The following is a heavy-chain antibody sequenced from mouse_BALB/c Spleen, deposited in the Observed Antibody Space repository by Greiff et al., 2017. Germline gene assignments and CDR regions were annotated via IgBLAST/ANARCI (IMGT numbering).Heavy chain of an antibody. V-gene: IGHV1-82*01. CDR1: GYAFSSSW. J-gene: IGHJ2*01. CDR2: IYPGDGDT. Sequence: VQLQQSGPELVKPGASVKISCKASGYAFSSSWMNWVKQRPGQGLEWIGRIYPGDGDTNYNGKFKGKATLTADKSSSTAYMQLSSLTSVDSAVYFCARVYDYGGYFDYWGQGTTLTVSS. D-gene: IGHD2-4*01. CDR3: ARVYDYGGYFDY.